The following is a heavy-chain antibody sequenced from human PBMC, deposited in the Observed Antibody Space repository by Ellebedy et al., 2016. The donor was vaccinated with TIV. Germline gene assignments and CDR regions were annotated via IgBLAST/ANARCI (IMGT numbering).Heavy chain of an antibody. CDR3: ARERGLGIDP. D-gene: IGHD3-16*01. CDR1: GGSISSGGYY. V-gene: IGHV4-31*03. CDR2: IYYSGST. Sequence: LRLXCTVSGGSISSGGYYWSWIRQHPGKGLEWIGYIYYSGSTYYNPSLKSRVTISVDTSKNQFSLKLSSVTAADTAVYYCARERGLGIDPWGQGTLVTVSS. J-gene: IGHJ5*02.